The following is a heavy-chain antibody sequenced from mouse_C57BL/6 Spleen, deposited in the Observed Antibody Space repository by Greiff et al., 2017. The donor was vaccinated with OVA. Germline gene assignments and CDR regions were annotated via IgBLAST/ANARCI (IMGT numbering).Heavy chain of an antibody. Sequence: QVQLKQSGAELVRPGASVTLSCKASGYTFTDYEMHWVKQTPVHGLEWIGAIDPETGGTAYNQKFTGKAILTADKSFSTAYIELRSLTSEDTAVYYCTRSSYGWFAYWGQGTLVTVSA. V-gene: IGHV1-15*01. CDR2: IDPETGGT. CDR1: GYTFTDYE. CDR3: TRSSYGWFAY. J-gene: IGHJ3*01. D-gene: IGHD1-1*01.